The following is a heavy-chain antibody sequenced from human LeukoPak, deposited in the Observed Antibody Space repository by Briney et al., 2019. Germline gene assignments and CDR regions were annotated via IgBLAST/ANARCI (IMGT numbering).Heavy chain of an antibody. CDR3: AKDLEKTIGAFDV. CDR2: IRYDGTIK. Sequence: PGRSLRLSCAASGFTFSSYGMHWVRQAPGKGLECVAFIRYDGTIKYCADSVKGRFTISRDNSKNRLFLQMNSLRPEDTAVYYCAKDLEKTIGAFDVWGQGTLVIVSS. CDR1: GFTFSSYG. J-gene: IGHJ3*01. V-gene: IGHV3-30*02. D-gene: IGHD1-7*01.